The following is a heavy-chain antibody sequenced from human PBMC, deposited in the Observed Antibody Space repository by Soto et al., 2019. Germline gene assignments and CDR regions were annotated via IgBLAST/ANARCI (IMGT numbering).Heavy chain of an antibody. J-gene: IGHJ3*02. CDR3: HNDYGDYWDSRGAFDI. CDR2: IKQDGSEK. V-gene: IGHV3-7*01. CDR1: GFTFSSYW. Sequence: GGSLRLSCAASGFTFSSYWMSWVRQAPGKGLEWVANIKQDGSEKYYVDSVKGRFTISRDNAKNSLYLQMNSLRAEDTAVYYCHNDYGDYWDSRGAFDIWGQGTMVTVSS. D-gene: IGHD4-17*01.